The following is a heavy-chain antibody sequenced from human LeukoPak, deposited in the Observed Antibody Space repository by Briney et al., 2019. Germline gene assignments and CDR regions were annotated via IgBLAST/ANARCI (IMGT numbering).Heavy chain of an antibody. CDR2: INSDGSLR. D-gene: IGHD3-9*01. CDR1: RLILSSHW. V-gene: IGHV3-74*01. J-gene: IGHJ4*02. Sequence: GVSVTLPCGLCRLILSSHWTQWVRPAPEEGGVCVLRINSDGSLRRYADSVKGRFTISRDNAKNTLYLRMNSLRAEDTAVYYCAGGYDILNYWGQGTLVTVSS. CDR3: AGGYDILNY.